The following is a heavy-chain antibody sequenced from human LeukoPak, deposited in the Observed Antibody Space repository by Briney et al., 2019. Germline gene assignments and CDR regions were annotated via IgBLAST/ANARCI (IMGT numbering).Heavy chain of an antibody. CDR2: ISPNSGGT. V-gene: IGHV1-2*02. CDR3: AGITMVRGSPAD. CDR1: GYTFTGYY. J-gene: IGHJ4*02. Sequence: ASVKVSCKASGYTFTGYYMHWVRQAPGQGLEWMGWISPNSGGTNYAQKFQGRVTMTRDTSISTAYMELSRLRSDDTAVYYCAGITMVRGSPADWGQGTLVTVSS. D-gene: IGHD3-10*01.